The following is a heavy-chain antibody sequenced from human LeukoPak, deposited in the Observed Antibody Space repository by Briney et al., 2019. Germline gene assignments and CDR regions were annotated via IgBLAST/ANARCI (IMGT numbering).Heavy chain of an antibody. CDR3: AKGLPHESRAYYDRLFDE. D-gene: IGHD3-22*01. CDR2: ISGGGDTT. V-gene: IGHV3-23*01. J-gene: IGHJ4*02. Sequence: PGGSLRLSCSASGFSFSSYTMTWVRQAPGKGPEWVSIISGGGDTTFYTDSVKGRFTISRDNSKNTLYLQMNSLRVEDTAVYYCAKGLPHESRAYYDRLFDEWGQGTLVTVSS. CDR1: GFSFSSYT.